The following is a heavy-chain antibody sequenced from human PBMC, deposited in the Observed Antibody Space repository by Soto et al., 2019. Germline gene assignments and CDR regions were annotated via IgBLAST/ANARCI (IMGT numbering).Heavy chain of an antibody. Sequence: QVQLVQSGAEVKKPGSSVKVSCKASGGTFSTYTISWVRQAPGQGLEWMGRIIPILDIATYAPKFQDRVTITADKSTRTAYMELTSLRSEVTAMYYCARSHGDYDYYGLDVWGQGTTVTVSS. CDR2: IIPILDIA. J-gene: IGHJ6*02. D-gene: IGHD4-17*01. CDR3: ARSHGDYDYYGLDV. CDR1: GGTFSTYT. V-gene: IGHV1-69*02.